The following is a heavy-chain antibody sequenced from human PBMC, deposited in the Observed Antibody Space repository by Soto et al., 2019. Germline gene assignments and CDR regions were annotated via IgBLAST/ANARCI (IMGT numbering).Heavy chain of an antibody. D-gene: IGHD3-22*01. Sequence: EVQLVETGGGLIQPGGSLRLSCAASGFIVRTNYMSWVRQAPGKGLGWVSLIYSGGSTYYADSVKGRFTISRDNSKNTLYLQMNSLRAEDTAVYYCASDLYDSSGSGTWGQGTLVIVSS. CDR1: GFIVRTNY. J-gene: IGHJ5*02. V-gene: IGHV3-53*02. CDR3: ASDLYDSSGSGT. CDR2: IYSGGST.